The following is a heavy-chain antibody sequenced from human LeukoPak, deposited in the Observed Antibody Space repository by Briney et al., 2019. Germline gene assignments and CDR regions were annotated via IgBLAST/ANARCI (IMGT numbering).Heavy chain of an antibody. CDR1: GFTFSSYG. D-gene: IGHD4-23*01. CDR3: ANSANYGDNSGYFDY. Sequence: GSLRLSCAASGFTFSSYGMHWVRQPPGRGLEWIGSFYYSGSTYYNPSLKSRVTISVDTSKNQFSLKLSSVTAADTAVYYCANSANYGDNSGYFDYWGQGTLVTVSS. CDR2: FYYSGST. V-gene: IGHV4-59*05. J-gene: IGHJ4*02.